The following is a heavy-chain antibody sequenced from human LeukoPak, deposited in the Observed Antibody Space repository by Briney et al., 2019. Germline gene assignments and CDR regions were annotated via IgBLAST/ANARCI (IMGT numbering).Heavy chain of an antibody. CDR3: ARGGAGTYYKRDGWFDP. Sequence: SETLSLTCTVSGGSISSYYWSWIRQPAGKGLEWIGRIYTSGSTNYNPSLKSRVTMSVDTSKNQFSLKLSSVTAADTAVYYCARGGAGTYYKRDGWFDPWGQGTVVTVSS. V-gene: IGHV4-4*07. J-gene: IGHJ5*02. D-gene: IGHD3-10*01. CDR1: GGSISSYY. CDR2: IYTSGST.